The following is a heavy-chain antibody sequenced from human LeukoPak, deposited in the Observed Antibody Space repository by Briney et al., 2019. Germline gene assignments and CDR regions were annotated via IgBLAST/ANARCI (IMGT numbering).Heavy chain of an antibody. CDR1: GYSFTSYW. D-gene: IGHD2-15*01. CDR3: ARSAYCSGGSCYFHY. Sequence: GESLKISCKGSGYSFTSYWIGWVRQMPGKGLEWMGIIYPGDSDTRYSPSFQGQATISADKSISTAYLQWSSLKASDTAMFYCARSAYCSGGSCYFHYWGQGTLVTVSS. V-gene: IGHV5-51*01. J-gene: IGHJ4*02. CDR2: IYPGDSDT.